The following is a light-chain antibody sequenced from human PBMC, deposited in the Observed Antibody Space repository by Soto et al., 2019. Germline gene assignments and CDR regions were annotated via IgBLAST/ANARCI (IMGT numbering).Light chain of an antibody. Sequence: EVVMTQSPATLSLSPGDRATLSCRASQTVRSNLAWYQQKSGQAPWVLIHGASTRATGVPDRFSGSGSGTDFTLTISSLQSEDFAVYYCQQYNDWPRTFGQGTQVEIK. J-gene: IGKJ1*01. CDR3: QQYNDWPRT. CDR2: GAS. V-gene: IGKV3-15*01. CDR1: QTVRSN.